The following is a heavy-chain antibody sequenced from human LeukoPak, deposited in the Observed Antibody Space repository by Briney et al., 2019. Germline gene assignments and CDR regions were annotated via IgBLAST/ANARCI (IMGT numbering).Heavy chain of an antibody. CDR1: GFSFSNYW. CDR2: IKADGSEE. CDR3: ARSNYGPEN. V-gene: IGHV3-7*01. Sequence: PGGSLRLSCVTSGFSFSNYWMNWVRLAPGKGLEWVAIIKADGSEEHYVDSVRGRFTVSRDNAKNSLYLQMSSLRVEDTAVYYCARSNYGPENWGQGTLDTVSS. J-gene: IGHJ4*02. D-gene: IGHD1-7*01.